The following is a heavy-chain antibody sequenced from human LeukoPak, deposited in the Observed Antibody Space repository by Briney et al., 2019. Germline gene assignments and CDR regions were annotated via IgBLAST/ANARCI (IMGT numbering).Heavy chain of an antibody. J-gene: IGHJ3*02. CDR3: AKLLDIVVVPAAIAFDI. V-gene: IGHV3-23*01. CDR2: ISGSGGST. D-gene: IGHD2-2*02. CDR1: GFTFSSYA. Sequence: PGGSLRLSCAASGFTFSSYAMSWVRQAPGKGLEWVSAISGSGGSTYYADSVKGRFTISRDNSKNTLYLQMNSLRAEDTAVYYCAKLLDIVVVPAAIAFDIWGQGTMVTVSS.